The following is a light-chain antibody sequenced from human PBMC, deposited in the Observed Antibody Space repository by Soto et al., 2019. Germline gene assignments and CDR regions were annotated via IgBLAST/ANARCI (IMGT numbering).Light chain of an antibody. CDR3: QQYYSYPHT. V-gene: IGKV1-8*01. J-gene: IGKJ1*01. CDR1: QGISSY. Sequence: AIRMTQSPSSFSASTGDRVTITCRASQGISSYLACYQQKTGKGPKLLIYAASTLQSGVPTRFSGSGSGTDFTLTISCLQSEDFATYYCQQYYSYPHTFGQGTKVEIK. CDR2: AAS.